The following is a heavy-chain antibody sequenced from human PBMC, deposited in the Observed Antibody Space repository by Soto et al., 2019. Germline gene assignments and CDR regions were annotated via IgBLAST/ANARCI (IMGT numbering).Heavy chain of an antibody. Sequence: GGSLRLSCAASGFTFSSYGMHWVRQAPGKGLEWVSLIQSGGPTYYADSVKGRFTISRDTSENTLHLQMDSLSAEDTAVYYCARDDVLLDGGRCYGVPLDVWGKGITVNVS. J-gene: IGHJ6*03. CDR3: ARDDVLLDGGRCYGVPLDV. D-gene: IGHD2-15*01. V-gene: IGHV3-66*01. CDR1: GFTFSSYG. CDR2: IQSGGPT.